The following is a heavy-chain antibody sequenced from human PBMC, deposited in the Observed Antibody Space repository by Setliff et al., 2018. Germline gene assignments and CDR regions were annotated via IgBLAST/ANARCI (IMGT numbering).Heavy chain of an antibody. Sequence: ETLSLTCTFSGGSISSSSHYWGWIRQPPGKGLEWIGSIYYTGSTYYNPSLKSRVTMSVDTSKRQFSLKLGSATAADTAVYYCARDMGQPYYFESWGLGTLVTVSS. CDR1: GGSISSSSHY. J-gene: IGHJ4*02. V-gene: IGHV4-39*07. CDR2: IYYTGST. CDR3: ARDMGQPYYFES. D-gene: IGHD1-1*01.